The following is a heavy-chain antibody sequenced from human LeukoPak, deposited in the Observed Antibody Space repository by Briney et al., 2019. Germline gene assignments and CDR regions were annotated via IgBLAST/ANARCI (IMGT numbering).Heavy chain of an antibody. D-gene: IGHD1-7*01. CDR2: ISSSSSYI. CDR1: GFTFSSYS. J-gene: IGHJ4*02. V-gene: IGHV3-21*01. CDR3: ARAWSGYNWNFAEDY. Sequence: GGSLRLSCAASGFTFSSYSMNWVRQAPGKGLEWVSSISSSSSYIYYADSVKGRFTISRDNAKNSLYLQMNSLRAEDTAVYYCARAWSGYNWNFAEDYWGQGTLVTVSS.